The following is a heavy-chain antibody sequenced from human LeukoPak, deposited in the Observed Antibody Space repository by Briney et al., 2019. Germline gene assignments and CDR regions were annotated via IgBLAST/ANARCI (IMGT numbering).Heavy chain of an antibody. CDR1: GYTFTSYD. J-gene: IGHJ5*02. CDR2: MNPNSGNT. Sequence: ASVKVSCKASGYTFTSYDINWVRQATGQGLEWMGWMNPNSGNTGYAQKFQGRVTITRNTSISTAYMELSSLRSEDTAVYYCARGGRSSAPPDGWFDPWGQGTLVTVSS. CDR3: ARGGRSSAPPDGWFDP. V-gene: IGHV1-8*03. D-gene: IGHD6-6*01.